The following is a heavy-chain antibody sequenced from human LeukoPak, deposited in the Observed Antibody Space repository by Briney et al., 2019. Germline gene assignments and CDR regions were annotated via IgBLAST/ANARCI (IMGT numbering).Heavy chain of an antibody. D-gene: IGHD7-27*01. CDR1: GFTFSSYW. CDR3: AKAFHRWGANDAFDI. J-gene: IGHJ3*02. Sequence: PGGSLRLSCAASGFTFSSYWMSWVRQAPGKGLEWVANIKQDGSEKYYVDSVKGRFTISRDNAKNSLYLQMNSLRAEDTALYYCAKAFHRWGANDAFDIWGQGTMVTVSS. CDR2: IKQDGSEK. V-gene: IGHV3-7*03.